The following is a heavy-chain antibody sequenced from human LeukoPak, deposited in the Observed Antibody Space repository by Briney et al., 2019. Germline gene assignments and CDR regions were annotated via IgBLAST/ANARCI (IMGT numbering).Heavy chain of an antibody. D-gene: IGHD2-2*03. CDR2: IIPIFGTA. V-gene: IGHV1-69*13. J-gene: IGHJ3*02. CDR1: GGTFSSYA. Sequence: ASVKVSCKASGGTFSSYAISWVRQAPGQGLEWMGGIIPIFGTANYAQKFQGRVTITADESTSTAYMELSSLRSEDTAVYYCARRAKGSWINDAFDIWGQGTMVTVSS. CDR3: ARRAKGSWINDAFDI.